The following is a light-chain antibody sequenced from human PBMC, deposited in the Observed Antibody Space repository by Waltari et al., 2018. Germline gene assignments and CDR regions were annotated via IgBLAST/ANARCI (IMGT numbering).Light chain of an antibody. CDR2: DDS. CDR3: QVWDSDSDRHVL. CDR1: NLGGKS. V-gene: IGLV3-21*02. J-gene: IGLJ2*01. Sequence: SFVLTQPPSVPVAPGQTARITCGGKNLGGKSVHWYQQKPGRAPVLVVYDDSDRPSGIPHRFSGFNSGDAATLIISRVEAGDEADFYCQVWDSDSDRHVLFGGGTKLTVL.